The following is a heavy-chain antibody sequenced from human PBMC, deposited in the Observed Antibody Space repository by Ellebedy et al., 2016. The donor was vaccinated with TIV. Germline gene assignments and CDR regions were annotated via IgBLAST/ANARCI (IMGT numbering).Heavy chain of an antibody. Sequence: SVKVSXKASGGTFSSYAISWVRQAPGQGLEWMGRIIPILGIANYAQKFQGRVTITADKSTSTAYMELSRLRSDDTAVYYCARNAAARDAFDIWGQGTMVTVSS. J-gene: IGHJ3*02. CDR1: GGTFSSYA. CDR3: ARNAAARDAFDI. CDR2: IIPILGIA. V-gene: IGHV1-69*04. D-gene: IGHD6-6*01.